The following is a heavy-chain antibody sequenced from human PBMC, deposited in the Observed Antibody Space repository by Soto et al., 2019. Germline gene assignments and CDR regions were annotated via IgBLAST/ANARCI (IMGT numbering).Heavy chain of an antibody. Sequence: QLQLRESGPGLVKPSETLSLTCTVSGGSISGGVGGLYYWSWIRQPPGKGLEWIGYIYDSGSTYYTPSLKSRVTISVDTAKNQFSLRLSSVTAADMAVYYCAREVIPLTTDWYFDLWGRGTLVTVSS. V-gene: IGHV4-30-4*01. CDR1: GGSISGGVGGLYY. D-gene: IGHD4-17*01. J-gene: IGHJ2*01. CDR2: IYDSGST. CDR3: AREVIPLTTDWYFDL.